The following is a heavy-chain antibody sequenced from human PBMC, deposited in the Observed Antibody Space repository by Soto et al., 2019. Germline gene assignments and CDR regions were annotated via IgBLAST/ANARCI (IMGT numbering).Heavy chain of an antibody. CDR2: ISDGDGDT. J-gene: IGHJ4*02. Sequence: VLLLQSGGGLVQPGGSLRLSCAASGFTFGDYAMTWVRQAPGKGLEWVSDISDGDGDTHYADSVKGRFTTSRDNSKNTLYLQMSSLRAEDAAVYYCAKGRTYFDFWGQGTLVTVSS. CDR1: GFTFGDYA. CDR3: AKGRTYFDF. V-gene: IGHV3-23*01.